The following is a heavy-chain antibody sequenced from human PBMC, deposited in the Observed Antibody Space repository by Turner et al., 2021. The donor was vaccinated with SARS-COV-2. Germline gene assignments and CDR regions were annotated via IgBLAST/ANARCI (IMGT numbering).Heavy chain of an antibody. CDR2: IGTAGDT. CDR3: ARAGIGYCTSTSCYMGAFDI. Sequence: EVQLVESGGGLVQPGGSLRHACAASGFTFSSYNMHWVRQATGKGLEWVSGIGTAGDTYYPGSVKGRFTISRENAKNSLYLQMNSLRAGDTAVYYCARAGIGYCTSTSCYMGAFDIWGQGTMVTVSS. V-gene: IGHV3-13*01. CDR1: GFTFSSYN. D-gene: IGHD2-2*02. J-gene: IGHJ3*02.